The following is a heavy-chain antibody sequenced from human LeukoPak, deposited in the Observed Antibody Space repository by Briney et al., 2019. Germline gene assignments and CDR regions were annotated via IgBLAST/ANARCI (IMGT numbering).Heavy chain of an antibody. CDR1: GGSISSYY. D-gene: IGHD2-2*01. J-gene: IGHJ6*03. CDR2: IYTSGST. Sequence: SETLSLTCTVSGGSISSYYWSWIRQPAGKGLEWIGRIYTSGSTNYNPSLKSRVTMSVDTSKNQFSLKLSSVTAADTAVYYCARGPARRYQLLRDYYYYYYMDVWGKGTTVTVSS. V-gene: IGHV4-4*07. CDR3: ARGPARRYQLLRDYYYYYYMDV.